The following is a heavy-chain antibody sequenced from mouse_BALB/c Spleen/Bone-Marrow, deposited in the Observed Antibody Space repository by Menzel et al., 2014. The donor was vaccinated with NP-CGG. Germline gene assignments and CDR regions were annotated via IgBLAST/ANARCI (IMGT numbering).Heavy chain of an antibody. Sequence: QVQLQQSGAELARPGASVKLSCKAPGYTFTSYWMQWVKQRPGQGLEWIGAIYPGDGDTRYTQKFKGKATLTADKSSSTAYMQLSSLASEDSAVYYCAREGWDEDYAMDYWGQGTSVTVSS. V-gene: IGHV1-87*01. CDR3: AREGWDEDYAMDY. CDR1: GYTFTSYW. D-gene: IGHD4-1*01. J-gene: IGHJ4*01. CDR2: IYPGDGDT.